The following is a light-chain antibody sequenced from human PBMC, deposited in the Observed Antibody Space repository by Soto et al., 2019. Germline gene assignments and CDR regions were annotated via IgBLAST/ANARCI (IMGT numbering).Light chain of an antibody. V-gene: IGKV3D-15*01. CDR1: PSVSSN. CDR2: GAS. CDR3: QHYNNWPLT. J-gene: IGKJ4*01. Sequence: EIVMTQSPATLSVSPGERDTLSCRSSPSVSSNLAWYQQKPGQAPRLLIYGASTRATGIPARFSGSGSGTEFTLTISSLQSEDFAVYYCQHYNNWPLTFGGGTKVEIK.